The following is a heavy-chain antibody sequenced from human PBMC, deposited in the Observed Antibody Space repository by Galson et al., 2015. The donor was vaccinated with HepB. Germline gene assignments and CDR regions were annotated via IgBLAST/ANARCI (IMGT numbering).Heavy chain of an antibody. CDR1: GFTFSSYA. D-gene: IGHD6-13*01. Sequence: SLRLSCAASGFTFSSYAMSWVRQAPGKGLEWVAYITPSGSAVDYADSVRGRFTVSRDNAKKSLNLQMYSLRADDTAVYYCARMAAAGGGRGDGWGQGTLVSVSS. J-gene: IGHJ4*02. V-gene: IGHV3-48*01. CDR3: ARMAAAGGGRGDG. CDR2: ITPSGSAV.